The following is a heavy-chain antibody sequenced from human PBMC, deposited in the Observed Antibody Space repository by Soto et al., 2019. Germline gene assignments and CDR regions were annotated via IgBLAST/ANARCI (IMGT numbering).Heavy chain of an antibody. CDR1: GGSITSYY. CDR2: IYYSGST. V-gene: IGHV4-59*08. CDR3: ARHISSGTNIAAIRSFDP. J-gene: IGHJ5*02. D-gene: IGHD1-7*01. Sequence: QVQLQESGPGLVKPSETLSLTCTVSGGSITSYYWSWIRQPPGKGLEWIGYIYYSGSTNYNPSLKSRITISADTSKNQFSLKLSSVTAADTAVYYCARHISSGTNIAAIRSFDPWGQGTLVTVSS.